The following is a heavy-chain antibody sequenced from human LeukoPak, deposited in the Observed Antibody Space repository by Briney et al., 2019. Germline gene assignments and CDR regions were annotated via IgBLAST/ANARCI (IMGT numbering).Heavy chain of an antibody. Sequence: ASVKVSSKASGYTFTVYYMYSMRHAPGQGLEWMGWINPNSGGTNYAQKCQGRVTMTRDMSISTAYMELSRLRSDDTAVYYCARGGYSGYDYTPHPDYWGQGTLVTVSS. J-gene: IGHJ4*02. V-gene: IGHV1-2*02. CDR2: INPNSGGT. CDR3: ARGGYSGYDYTPHPDY. D-gene: IGHD5-12*01. CDR1: GYTFTVYY.